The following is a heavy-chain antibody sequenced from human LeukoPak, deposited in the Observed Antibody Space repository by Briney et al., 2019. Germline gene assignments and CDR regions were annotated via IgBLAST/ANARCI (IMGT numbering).Heavy chain of an antibody. D-gene: IGHD3-22*01. J-gene: IGHJ4*02. CDR1: GFTFSSYA. Sequence: GGSLRLSCAASGFTFSSYAMGWVRQAPGKGLEWVSAISGSGGSTYYADSVKGRFTFSRDNSKNTLYLQMNSLRAEDTAVYYCAKEKTMIVGAPNYWGQGTLVTVSS. CDR3: AKEKTMIVGAPNY. V-gene: IGHV3-23*01. CDR2: ISGSGGST.